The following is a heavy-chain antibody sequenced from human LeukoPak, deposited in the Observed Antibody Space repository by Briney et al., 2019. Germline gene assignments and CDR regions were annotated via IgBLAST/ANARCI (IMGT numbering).Heavy chain of an antibody. CDR3: ARFRKAEGVGITMVRGEFDY. Sequence: SETLSLTRIVSGGSISSSSYYWGWIRQPPGKGLEWIGEINHSGSTNYNPSLKSRVTISVDTSKNQFSLKLSSVTAADTAVYYCARFRKAEGVGITMVRGEFDYWGQGTLVTVSS. D-gene: IGHD3-10*01. V-gene: IGHV4-39*07. J-gene: IGHJ4*02. CDR2: INHSGST. CDR1: GGSISSSSYY.